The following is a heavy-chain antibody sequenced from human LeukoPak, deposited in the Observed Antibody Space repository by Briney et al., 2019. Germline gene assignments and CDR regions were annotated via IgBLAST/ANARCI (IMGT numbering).Heavy chain of an antibody. D-gene: IGHD6-6*01. CDR1: GYTFTSYG. V-gene: IGHV1-18*01. Sequence: GASVKVSCKASGYTFTSYGISWVRQAPGQGLEGMGWISAYNGNTNYAQKLQGRVTMTTDTSTSTAYMELRSLRSDDTAVYYCARDMKWIAARRGFDYWGQGTLVTVSS. J-gene: IGHJ4*02. CDR3: ARDMKWIAARRGFDY. CDR2: ISAYNGNT.